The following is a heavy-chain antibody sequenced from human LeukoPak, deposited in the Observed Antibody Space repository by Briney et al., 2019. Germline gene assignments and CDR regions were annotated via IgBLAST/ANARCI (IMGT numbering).Heavy chain of an antibody. CDR3: ARENYYGSGSYSLDY. CDR2: IIPIFGTA. D-gene: IGHD3-10*01. Sequence: SVKVSCKASGGTFSSYAISWVRQAPGQGLEWMGGIIPIFGTANYAQKFQGRVTITADESTSTAYMELSSLRSEDTTVYYCARENYYGSGSYSLDYWGQGTLVTVSS. J-gene: IGHJ4*02. V-gene: IGHV1-69*01. CDR1: GGTFSSYA.